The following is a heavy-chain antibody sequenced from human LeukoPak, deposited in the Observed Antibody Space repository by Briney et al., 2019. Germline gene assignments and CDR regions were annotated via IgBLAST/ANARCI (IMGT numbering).Heavy chain of an antibody. CDR2: ISSSSSSI. D-gene: IGHD3-9*01. J-gene: IGHJ3*02. CDR1: GFTFSIYI. Sequence: GGSLRLSCAASGFTFSIYIMNWVRQAPGKGLEWVSYISSSSSSIYYADSVKGRFTISRDNSKNTLYLQMNSLRAEDTAVYYCARSIHPDYDILTGYEGPAFDIWGQGTMVTVSS. V-gene: IGHV3-48*01. CDR3: ARSIHPDYDILTGYEGPAFDI.